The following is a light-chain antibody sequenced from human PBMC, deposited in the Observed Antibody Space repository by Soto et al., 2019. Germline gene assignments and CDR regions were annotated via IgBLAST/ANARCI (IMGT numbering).Light chain of an antibody. V-gene: IGLV2-11*01. J-gene: IGLJ1*01. CDR1: GSDVDDYRY. Sequence: QSGLAQPRSVSGSPGQLLTISCTGTGSDVDDYRYVSWYQQYPGKAPKLVIYDGTKRPSGGPDRFSGSNSGNTASLTISGLQAEDEADYYCCSYVTTPEIFGTGTKVTVL. CDR3: CSYVTTPEI. CDR2: DGT.